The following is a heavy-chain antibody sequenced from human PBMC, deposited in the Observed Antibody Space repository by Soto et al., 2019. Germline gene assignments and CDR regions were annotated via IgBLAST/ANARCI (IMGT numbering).Heavy chain of an antibody. CDR1: GGSISSSSYY. CDR3: ARDYSSSPGAFDI. J-gene: IGHJ3*02. D-gene: IGHD6-6*01. Sequence: SETLSLTCTVSGGSISSSSYYWGWIRQPPGKGLEWIGSIYYSGSTYYNPSLKSRVTISVDTSKNQFSLKLSSVTAADTAVYYCARDYSSSPGAFDIWGQGTMVTVSS. CDR2: IYYSGST. V-gene: IGHV4-39*02.